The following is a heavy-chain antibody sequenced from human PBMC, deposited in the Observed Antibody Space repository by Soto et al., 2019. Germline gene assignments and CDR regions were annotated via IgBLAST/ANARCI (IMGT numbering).Heavy chain of an antibody. Sequence: GGSLRLSCAASGFTFSDYYMSWIRQAPGKGLEWVSYISSSSSYTNYADSVKGRFTISRDNAKNSLYLQMNSLRAEDTAVYYCAGAYRSSWDGYYYGMDVWGQGTTVTVSS. CDR3: AGAYRSSWDGYYYGMDV. D-gene: IGHD6-13*01. V-gene: IGHV3-11*03. J-gene: IGHJ6*02. CDR1: GFTFSDYY. CDR2: ISSSSSYT.